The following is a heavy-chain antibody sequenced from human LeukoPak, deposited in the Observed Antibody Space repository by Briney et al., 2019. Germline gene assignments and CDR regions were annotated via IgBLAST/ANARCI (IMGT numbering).Heavy chain of an antibody. Sequence: PSETLSLTCTVSGDSISRYYWSWIRQPPGKGLEWIGYIYYTGTTNYNPSLKSRVTITVDTSKNQFSLRLSSVTAADTAVYYCARDPGDCSSTSCPFDYWGQGTLVTVSS. V-gene: IGHV4-59*01. CDR2: IYYTGTT. CDR1: GDSISRYY. CDR3: ARDPGDCSSTSCPFDY. J-gene: IGHJ4*02. D-gene: IGHD2-2*01.